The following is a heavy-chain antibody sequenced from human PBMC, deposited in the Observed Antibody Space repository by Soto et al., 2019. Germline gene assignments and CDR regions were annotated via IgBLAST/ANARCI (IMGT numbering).Heavy chain of an antibody. J-gene: IGHJ4*02. CDR2: ISGSGGST. Sequence: EVQLLESGGGLVQPGGSLRLSCAASGFTFSSYAMSWVRQAPGKGLEWVSAISGSGGSTYYADSVKGRFTIARDNSKNTLSLQRNGLSAEDRAVYYCAKARGGSDRYNFFDYWGQGTLVTVSS. V-gene: IGHV3-23*01. CDR1: GFTFSSYA. CDR3: AKARGGSDRYNFFDY. D-gene: IGHD5-12*01.